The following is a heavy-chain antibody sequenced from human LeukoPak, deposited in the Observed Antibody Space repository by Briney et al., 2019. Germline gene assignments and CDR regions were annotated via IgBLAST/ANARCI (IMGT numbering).Heavy chain of an antibody. V-gene: IGHV3-30*03. CDR2: ISSGGSNK. CDR1: GFTFCYYG. CDR3: ASGDYVDY. Sequence: GGSLRLSCAASGFTFCYYGMHWVRQAPGKGQEWVALISSGGSNKYYADSVKGRFTISRDNSKNTLYLQMSSLRAEDTAIYYCASGDYVDYWGQGTLVTVSS. J-gene: IGHJ4*02. D-gene: IGHD4-17*01.